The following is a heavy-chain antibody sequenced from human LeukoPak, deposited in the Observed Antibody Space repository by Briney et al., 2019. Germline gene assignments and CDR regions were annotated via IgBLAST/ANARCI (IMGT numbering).Heavy chain of an antibody. V-gene: IGHV3-48*02. D-gene: IGHD3-16*01. J-gene: IGHJ4*02. CDR2: ISGGGGVT. CDR3: ARVGVGDWGSVWDH. Sequence: GGSLRLSCGASDFTFRTYSMIWARQTPGTGLEWISYISGGGGVTHYAESVKGRFSISRDNAKNSLFLQMNRLQDEDTAVYYCARVGVGDWGSVWDHWGQGAGVTVSS. CDR1: DFTFRTYS.